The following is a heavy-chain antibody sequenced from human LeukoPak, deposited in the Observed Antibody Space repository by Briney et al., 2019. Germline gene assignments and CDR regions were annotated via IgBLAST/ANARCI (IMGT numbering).Heavy chain of an antibody. V-gene: IGHV3-30*04. Sequence: GRSLRLSCAASGFTFSSYAMHWVRQAPGKGLEWVAVISYDGSNKYYADSVKGRFTISRDNSKNTLYLQMNSLRAEDTAVYYCARDGYSGSGSYSHHFDYWGQGTLVTVSS. CDR1: GFTFSSYA. D-gene: IGHD3-10*01. J-gene: IGHJ4*02. CDR2: ISYDGSNK. CDR3: ARDGYSGSGSYSHHFDY.